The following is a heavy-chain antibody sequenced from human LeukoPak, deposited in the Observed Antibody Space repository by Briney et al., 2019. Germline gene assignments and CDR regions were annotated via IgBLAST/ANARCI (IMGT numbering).Heavy chain of an antibody. CDR2: ISSSGTTI. J-gene: IGHJ4*02. D-gene: IGHD3-9*01. Sequence: PGGSLRLSCAASGFTFSDYYMSWIRQAPGKGLEWVTYISSSGTTIYYADSVKGRFTISRDNAKNSLYLQMNSLRAEDTAVYYCARFGRYFDWLFGDYWGQGTLVTVSS. V-gene: IGHV3-11*04. CDR3: ARFGRYFDWLFGDY. CDR1: GFTFSDYY.